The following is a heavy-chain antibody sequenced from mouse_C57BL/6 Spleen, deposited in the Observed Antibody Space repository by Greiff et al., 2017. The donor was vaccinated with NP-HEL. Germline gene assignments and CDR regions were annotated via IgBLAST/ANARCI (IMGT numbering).Heavy chain of an antibody. CDR2: SRNKANDYTT. V-gene: IGHV7-1*01. CDR3: ARGGYAMDY. CDR1: GFTFSDFY. J-gene: IGHJ4*01. Sequence: EVHLVESGGGLVQSGRSLRLSCATSGFTFSDFYMEWVRQAPGKGLEWIAASRNKANDYTTEYSASVKGRFIVSRDTSQSILYLQMNALRAEDTAIYYCARGGYAMDYWGQGTSVTVSS.